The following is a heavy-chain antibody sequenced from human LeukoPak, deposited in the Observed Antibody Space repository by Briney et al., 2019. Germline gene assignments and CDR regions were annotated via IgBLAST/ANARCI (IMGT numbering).Heavy chain of an antibody. V-gene: IGHV1-18*01. J-gene: IGHJ4*02. CDR2: ITAYNDNT. CDR3: ARGLLWFGEPSHIDY. D-gene: IGHD3-10*01. CDR1: GYTFTSYG. Sequence: ASVKVSCKASGYTFTSYGISWVRQAPGQGLEWMGWITAYNDNTNYAQKLQGRVTMTTDTSTSTAYMELRSLRSDDTAVYYCARGLLWFGEPSHIDYWGQGTLVTVAS.